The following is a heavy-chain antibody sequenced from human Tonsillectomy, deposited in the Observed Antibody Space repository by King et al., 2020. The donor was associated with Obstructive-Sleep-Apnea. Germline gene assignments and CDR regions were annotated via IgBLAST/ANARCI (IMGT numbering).Heavy chain of an antibody. CDR2: ISYDGYKE. CDR3: AKAWTVTTLQCACDY. J-gene: IGHJ4*02. D-gene: IGHD4-17*01. Sequence: VQLVESGGGVVQPGRSLRLSCAASGFTFSSYGMHWVRQAPGKGLEWVAGISYDGYKEFYADSVKGRFTISRDSSRNTLYLQMNSLRPEDTAVYYCAKAWTVTTLQCACDYWGQGTLVTVSS. CDR1: GFTFSSYG. V-gene: IGHV3-30*18.